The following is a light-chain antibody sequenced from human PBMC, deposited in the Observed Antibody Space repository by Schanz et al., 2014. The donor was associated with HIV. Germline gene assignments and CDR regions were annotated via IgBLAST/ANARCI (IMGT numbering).Light chain of an antibody. V-gene: IGLV2-14*03. CDR1: TSDIGAYNY. CDR3: SSYISVNTWV. J-gene: IGLJ3*02. Sequence: QSALTQPASVSGSPGQSITISCTGTTSDIGAYNYVSWYQLHPGRAPKVLIHGDNNRPSGVPDRFSGPKSGTSASLAITGLQAEDEADYYCSSYISVNTWVFGGGTKLTVL. CDR2: GDN.